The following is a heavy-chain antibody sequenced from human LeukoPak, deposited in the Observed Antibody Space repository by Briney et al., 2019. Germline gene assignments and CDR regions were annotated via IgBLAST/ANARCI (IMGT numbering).Heavy chain of an antibody. CDR3: ARGFHRYNYDSGAYSVY. Sequence: GGSLRLSCAASGFMFEDYDMSWVRQAPGKGLEWVSGIKWTGDSTGYAESVKGRFTISRDNAKKSLYLQMNSLRAEDTAVYYCARGFHRYNYDSGAYSVYWGQGTLVTVSS. V-gene: IGHV3-20*04. J-gene: IGHJ4*02. D-gene: IGHD3-22*01. CDR2: IKWTGDST. CDR1: GFMFEDYD.